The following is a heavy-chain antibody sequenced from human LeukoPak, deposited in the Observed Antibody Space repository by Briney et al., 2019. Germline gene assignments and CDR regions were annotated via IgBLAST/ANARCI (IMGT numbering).Heavy chain of an antibody. Sequence: PGGSLRLSCAASGFTFRSYGMIWVRQAPGKGLEWVANIKQDGSEKYYVDSVKGRFTISRDNAKNTLYLQMNSLRAEDTAVYYCARGLGYFDYWGQGTLVTVSS. D-gene: IGHD3-16*01. CDR3: ARGLGYFDY. J-gene: IGHJ4*02. CDR2: IKQDGSEK. V-gene: IGHV3-7*03. CDR1: GFTFRSYG.